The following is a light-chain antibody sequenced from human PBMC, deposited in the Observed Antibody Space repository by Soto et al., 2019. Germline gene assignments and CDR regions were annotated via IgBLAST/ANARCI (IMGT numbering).Light chain of an antibody. J-gene: IGKJ1*01. CDR1: QNIDKY. CDR3: QQSYSSPT. CDR2: ATS. Sequence: DIQMTQSPSSLSASVGDRVTITCRASQNIDKYLSWYQQKPPTAPKLLIYATSTLETGVPPRFSGSRSGTDFTLTISSLQPEDVATYYCQQSYSSPTFGQGTKVEI. V-gene: IGKV1-39*01.